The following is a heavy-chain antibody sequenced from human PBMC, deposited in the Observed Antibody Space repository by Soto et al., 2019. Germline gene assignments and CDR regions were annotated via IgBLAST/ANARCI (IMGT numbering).Heavy chain of an antibody. CDR2: IWSDGSNK. Sequence: PGGSLRLSCAASGFTFSDHYMDWVRQAPGKGLEWVAAIWSDGSNKYYVDSVKGRFTISRDNSKNTLYLQMNSLTVEDTAVYYCARESGSYHFDYWGQGTPVTVS. CDR1: GFTFSDHY. CDR3: ARESGSYHFDY. J-gene: IGHJ4*02. V-gene: IGHV3-33*08. D-gene: IGHD1-26*01.